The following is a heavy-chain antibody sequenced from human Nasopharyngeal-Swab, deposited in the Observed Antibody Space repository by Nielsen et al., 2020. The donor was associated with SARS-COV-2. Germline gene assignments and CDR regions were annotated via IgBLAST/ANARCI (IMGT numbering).Heavy chain of an antibody. J-gene: IGHJ4*02. Sequence: SVTVSCKASGYIFTGYYMHWVRQAPGQGLEWMGRINPNGGATNYAQKFQDRVTMTRDTSINTAYMELSSLRSDDTAVYYCARAEQSRTNFDYWGQGVLVTVSS. CDR1: GYIFTGYY. CDR2: INPNGGAT. D-gene: IGHD1/OR15-1a*01. V-gene: IGHV1-2*06. CDR3: ARAEQSRTNFDY.